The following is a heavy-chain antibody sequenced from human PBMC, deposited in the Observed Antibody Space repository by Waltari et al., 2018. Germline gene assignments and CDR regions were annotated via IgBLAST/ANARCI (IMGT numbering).Heavy chain of an antibody. CDR3: AKEPERWLQLHGYFDY. CDR1: GFTFSSYA. CDR2: ISGSGGST. Sequence: EVQLLESGGGLVQPGGSLRLSCAASGFTFSSYAMSWVRQAPGKGLEWVSAISGSGGSTYYADSVKGRFTISRDNSKNTLYLQMNSLRAEDTAVYYCAKEPERWLQLHGYFDYWGQGTLVTVSS. D-gene: IGHD5-12*01. J-gene: IGHJ4*02. V-gene: IGHV3-23*01.